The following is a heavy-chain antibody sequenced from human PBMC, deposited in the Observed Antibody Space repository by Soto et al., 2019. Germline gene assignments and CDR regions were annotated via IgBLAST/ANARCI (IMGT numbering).Heavy chain of an antibody. CDR2: IYYSGST. CDR3: ARVDPGGGIVVVMDYYYYGMDV. V-gene: IGHV4-59*01. D-gene: IGHD3-22*01. J-gene: IGHJ6*02. CDR1: GDSSSSYY. Sequence: SEILSLTCTVAGDSSSSYYWSWLRPPPGKGLEWIGYIYYSGSTNYNPSLKSRVTISVDTSKNQFSLKLSSVTAADTAVCYCARVDPGGGIVVVMDYYYYGMDVWGQGTTVTVSS.